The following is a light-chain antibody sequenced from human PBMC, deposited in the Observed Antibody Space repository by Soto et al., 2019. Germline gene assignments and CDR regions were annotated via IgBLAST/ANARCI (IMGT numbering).Light chain of an antibody. CDR3: QQYNSWPAFT. CDR2: GAS. V-gene: IGKV3-15*01. J-gene: IGKJ3*01. CDR1: QSVSSN. Sequence: EIVMTQSPATLSVSPGERATLSCRASQSVSSNLAWYQQKPGQAPRLLIYGASTRATGIPARFSGSGSGTEFTLTISSLQSEDFVVYYCQQYNSWPAFTFGPGTKVDIK.